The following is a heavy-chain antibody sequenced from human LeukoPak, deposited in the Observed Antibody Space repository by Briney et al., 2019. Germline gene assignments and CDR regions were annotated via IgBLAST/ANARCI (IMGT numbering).Heavy chain of an antibody. D-gene: IGHD4-17*01. Sequence: SETLSLTCTVSGYSISSGYYWGWIRQPPGKGLEWIGSNYHSGSTYYNPSLKSRVTISVDTSKNQFSLNLRSVTAADTAVYYCARSSGGDTTFDYWGQGTLVTVSS. CDR2: NYHSGST. J-gene: IGHJ4*02. V-gene: IGHV4-38-2*02. CDR1: GYSISSGYY. CDR3: ARSSGGDTTFDY.